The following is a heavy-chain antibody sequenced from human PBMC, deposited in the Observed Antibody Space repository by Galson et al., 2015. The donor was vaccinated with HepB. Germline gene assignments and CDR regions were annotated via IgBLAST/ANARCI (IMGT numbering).Heavy chain of an antibody. J-gene: IGHJ5*02. CDR3: ARVHPLVFGELSVPYWFDP. D-gene: IGHD3-10*02. CDR2: IFHTGRT. V-gene: IGHV4-34*12. Sequence: ETLSLTCGVYGESLSGFFWSWIRQPPGKDLEWIGQIFHTGRTTYNPSLNSRVTMSVDTSKNQVSLTLNSVTAADTALYYCARVHPLVFGELSVPYWFDPWGQGTLVTVSS. CDR1: GESLSGFF.